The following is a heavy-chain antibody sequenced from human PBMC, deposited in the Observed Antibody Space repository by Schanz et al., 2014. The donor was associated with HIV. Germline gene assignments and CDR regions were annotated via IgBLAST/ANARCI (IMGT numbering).Heavy chain of an antibody. CDR2: ISISGETT. CDR3: ANEEVPNDY. J-gene: IGHJ4*02. V-gene: IGHV3-23*01. CDR1: AFPFSNHA. Sequence: EVQLLESGGGLVQPGGSLRLSCAASAFPFSNHAMSWVRQAPGKGLEWVSGISISGETTFYADSVKGRFTISRDNSKNTVYXQMXXXXXXATAVYYCANEEVPNDYWGQGTLVTVSS.